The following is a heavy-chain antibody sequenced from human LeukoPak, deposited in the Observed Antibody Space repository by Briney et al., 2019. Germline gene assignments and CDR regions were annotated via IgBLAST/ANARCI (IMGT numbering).Heavy chain of an antibody. CDR2: ISYDGST. Sequence: PSETLPLTCTVSGGSISSGGYYWSWIRQHPGKGLEWIGYISYDGSTHYNPSLRSRTTISTDTSKNQFSLKLSSVTAADTAVYYCARDYHYYDSSGYSSPVYGMDVWGQGTTVTVSS. D-gene: IGHD3-22*01. CDR3: ARDYHYYDSSGYSSPVYGMDV. CDR1: GGSISSGGYY. J-gene: IGHJ6*02. V-gene: IGHV4-31*03.